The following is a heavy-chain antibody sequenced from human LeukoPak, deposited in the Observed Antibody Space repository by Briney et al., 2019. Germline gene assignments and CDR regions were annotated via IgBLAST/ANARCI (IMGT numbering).Heavy chain of an antibody. CDR1: GFTFSSCW. J-gene: IGHJ4*02. CDR2: INSDGSST. CDR3: AKGPSSGPPYYFDY. V-gene: IGHV3-74*01. Sequence: GGSLRLSCAASGFTFSSCWMHWVRQDPGKGLVWVARINSDGSSTSYADSVKGRFTISRDSSKNALYLQMNSLRAEDTAVYYCAKGPSSGPPYYFDYWGQGTLVTVSS. D-gene: IGHD5-12*01.